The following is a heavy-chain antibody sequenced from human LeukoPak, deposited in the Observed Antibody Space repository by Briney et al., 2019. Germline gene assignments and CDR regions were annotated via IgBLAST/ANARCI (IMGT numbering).Heavy chain of an antibody. V-gene: IGHV3-23*01. Sequence: AGGSLRLSCAASGFTFSSYAMSWVRQAPGKGLEWVSAISGSGGSTYYADSVKGRFTISRDNSKNTLYLQMNSLRAEDTAVYYCAKRKQLAYDFDYWGQGTLVTVSS. CDR1: GFTFSSYA. J-gene: IGHJ4*02. D-gene: IGHD6-6*01. CDR3: AKRKQLAYDFDY. CDR2: ISGSGGST.